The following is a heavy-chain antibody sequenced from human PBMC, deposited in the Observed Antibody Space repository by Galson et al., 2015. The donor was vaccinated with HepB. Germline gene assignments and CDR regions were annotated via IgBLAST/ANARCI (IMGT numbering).Heavy chain of an antibody. D-gene: IGHD6-13*01. CDR3: ARVVAAAGTSYYYYGMDV. CDR2: IKQDGSEK. V-gene: IGHV3-7*03. J-gene: IGHJ6*02. CDR1: GFTFSSYW. Sequence: SLRLSCAASGFTFSSYWMSWVRQAPGKGLEWVANIKQDGSEKYYVDSVKGRFTISRDNAKNSLYLQMNSLRAEDTAVYYCARVVAAAGTSYYYYGMDVWGQGTTVTVSS.